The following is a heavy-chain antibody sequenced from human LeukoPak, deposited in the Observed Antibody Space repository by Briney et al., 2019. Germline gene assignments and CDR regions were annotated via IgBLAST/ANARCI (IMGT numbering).Heavy chain of an antibody. Sequence: SETLSLTCTVSGGSISSGSYYWSWIRQPAGKGLEWIAEISHGGRTHYNASLKSRVNISVDTSKNQFSLNLDSVTAADTAVYYCARSWAGMYYPFYYFDFWGQGTLVSVSS. CDR1: GGSISSGSYY. CDR3: ARSWAGMYYPFYYFDF. D-gene: IGHD3-10*01. CDR2: ISHGGRT. J-gene: IGHJ4*02. V-gene: IGHV4-61*10.